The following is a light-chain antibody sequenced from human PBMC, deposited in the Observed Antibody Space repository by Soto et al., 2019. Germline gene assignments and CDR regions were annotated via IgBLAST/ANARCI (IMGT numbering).Light chain of an antibody. CDR3: QQYGRSPLVT. CDR2: GAS. J-gene: IGKJ5*01. CDR1: QSVSSSY. Sequence: EIVLTQSPGTLSLSPGERATLSCRASQSVSSSYLAWYQQKPGQAPRLLIYGASSRATGIPDRFSGSGSGTDFPLTVTRLEAEDFSVDYCQQYGRSPLVTFGQGTRPEIK. V-gene: IGKV3-20*01.